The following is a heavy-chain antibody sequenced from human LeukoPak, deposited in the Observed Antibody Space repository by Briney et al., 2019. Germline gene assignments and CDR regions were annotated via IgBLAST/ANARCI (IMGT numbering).Heavy chain of an antibody. J-gene: IGHJ3*02. Sequence: ASVKVSCKASGYTFTSYGISWVRQAPGQGLEWMGWISAYNGNTNYAQKLQGRVTMTTDTSTSTAYMELRSLRSDDTAVYYCARDRSSSGWWVAFDIWSQGTMVTVSS. CDR2: ISAYNGNT. CDR3: ARDRSSSGWWVAFDI. D-gene: IGHD6-19*01. CDR1: GYTFTSYG. V-gene: IGHV1-18*01.